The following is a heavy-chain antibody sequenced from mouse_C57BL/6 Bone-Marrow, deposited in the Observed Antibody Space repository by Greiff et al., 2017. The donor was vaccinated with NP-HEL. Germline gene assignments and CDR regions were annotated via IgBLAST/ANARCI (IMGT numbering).Heavy chain of an antibody. CDR1: GYAFSSSW. V-gene: IGHV1-82*01. D-gene: IGHD1-1*01. CDR3: ARSYGSSLYYYAMDY. Sequence: QVQLKESGPELVKPGASVKISCKASGYAFSSSWMNWVKQRPGKGLEWIGRIYPGDGDTNYNGKFKGKATLTADKSSSTAYMQLSSLTAEDSAVYCCARSYGSSLYYYAMDYWGQGTSVTVSS. CDR2: IYPGDGDT. J-gene: IGHJ4*01.